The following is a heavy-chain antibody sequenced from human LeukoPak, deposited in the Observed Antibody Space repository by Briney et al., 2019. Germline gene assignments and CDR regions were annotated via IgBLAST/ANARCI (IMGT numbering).Heavy chain of an antibody. CDR2: IGGSGGTT. CDR3: AKDTASSWWYFDL. Sequence: HPGGSLRLSRAASGFPFSSYAMSWVRQAPGKGLEWVSAIGGSGGTTYYADSAKGRFTIPRDNSKNTLYLQMNSLRAEDTAVYYCAKDTASSWWYFDLWGRGTLVTVSS. D-gene: IGHD5-18*01. J-gene: IGHJ2*01. V-gene: IGHV3-23*01. CDR1: GFPFSSYA.